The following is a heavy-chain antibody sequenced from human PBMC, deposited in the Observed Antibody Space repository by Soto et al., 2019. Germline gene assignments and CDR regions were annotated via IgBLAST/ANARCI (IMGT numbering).Heavy chain of an antibody. D-gene: IGHD4-4*01. CDR2: INAGNGNT. J-gene: IGHJ6*02. CDR1: GYTFTSYA. CDR3: ARYSNYEYYYYGMYV. Sequence: ASVKVSCKASGYTFTSYAMHWVRQAPGQRLEWMGWINAGNGNTKYSQKFQGRVTITRDTSASTAYMELSSLRSEDTAVYYCARYSNYEYYYYGMYVWGQGTTVTVSS. V-gene: IGHV1-3*01.